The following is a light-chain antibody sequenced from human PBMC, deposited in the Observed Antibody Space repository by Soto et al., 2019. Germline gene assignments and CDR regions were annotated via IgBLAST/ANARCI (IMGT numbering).Light chain of an antibody. CDR2: GAS. CDR1: QCVSNN. V-gene: IGKV3D-15*01. Sequence: EIVLTQSPGTLSLSPGETATLSCRASQCVSNNYLAWYQQKPGQAPRLLIYGASNRATGIPDRFSGSGSGTEFTLTISSLQSEDFADYYCQQYQNWPLITFGQGTRLEIK. J-gene: IGKJ5*01. CDR3: QQYQNWPLIT.